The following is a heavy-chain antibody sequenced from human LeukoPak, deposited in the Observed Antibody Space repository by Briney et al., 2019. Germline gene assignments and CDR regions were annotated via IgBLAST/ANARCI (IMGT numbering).Heavy chain of an antibody. CDR3: ARKNVVVVAATLLNYFDY. CDR2: LYYSGST. CDR1: GGSISSRPYH. Sequence: PSETLSLTCTVSGGSISSRPYHWGWIRQSPGKGLECIGSLYYSGSTYYNPSLKSRVTISVDTSKKQLSLKLSSVTAADTAVYYCARKNVVVVAATLLNYFDYWGQGTLVTVSS. J-gene: IGHJ4*02. D-gene: IGHD2-15*01. V-gene: IGHV4-39*01.